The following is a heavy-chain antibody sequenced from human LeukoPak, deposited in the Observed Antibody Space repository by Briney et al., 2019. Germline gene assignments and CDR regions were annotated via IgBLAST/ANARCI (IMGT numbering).Heavy chain of an antibody. Sequence: PGGSLRLSCAASGFTFSSYGMSWVRQAPGKGLEWVSAISGSGGSTYYADSVKGRFTISRDNSKNTLYLQMNSLRAEDTAVYYCARGTTNGKGAFDIWGQGTMVTVSS. D-gene: IGHD1-14*01. V-gene: IGHV3-23*01. J-gene: IGHJ3*02. CDR3: ARGTTNGKGAFDI. CDR1: GFTFSSYG. CDR2: ISGSGGST.